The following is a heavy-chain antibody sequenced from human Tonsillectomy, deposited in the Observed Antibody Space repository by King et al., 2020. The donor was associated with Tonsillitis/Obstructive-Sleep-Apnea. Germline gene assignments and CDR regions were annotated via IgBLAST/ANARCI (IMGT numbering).Heavy chain of an antibody. D-gene: IGHD2-8*01. V-gene: IGHV3-23*04. J-gene: IGHJ3*02. Sequence: VQLVESGGGLVQPGGSLRLSCAASGFTFSSNAMSWVRQAPGKGLEWVSVISGSGGSTYYADSVKGRFTISRDNSKNTLSLQMNSLRAEDTAVYYCAKDVSMADAFDIWGQGTMVTVSS. CDR3: AKDVSMADAFDI. CDR1: GFTFSSNA. CDR2: ISGSGGST.